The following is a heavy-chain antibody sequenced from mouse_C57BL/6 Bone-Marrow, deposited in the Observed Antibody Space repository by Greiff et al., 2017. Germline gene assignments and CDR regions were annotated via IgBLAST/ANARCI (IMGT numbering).Heavy chain of an antibody. CDR2: INPYNGGT. CDR1: GYTFTDYY. D-gene: IGHD4-1*01. Sequence: VQLQQSGPVLVKPGASVKMSCKASGYTFTDYYMNWVKQSHGKSLEWIGVINPYNGGTSYNQKFKGKATLTVDKSSSTAYMELNSLTSEDSAVYYCARTGWDYFDYWGKGTTLTVSS. CDR3: ARTGWDYFDY. J-gene: IGHJ2*01. V-gene: IGHV1-19*01.